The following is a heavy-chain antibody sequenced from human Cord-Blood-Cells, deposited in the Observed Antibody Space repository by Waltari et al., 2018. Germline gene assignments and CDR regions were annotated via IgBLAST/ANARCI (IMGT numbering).Heavy chain of an antibody. Sequence: QVQLVQSGAEVKKPGASVKVSCKASGYTFTGYYMHWVRQAPGQGLEWMGRMNANSGGSNYAQKFQVRVTMTRDTSISTAYMELSRLRSDDTAVYYCARPLELGTEGDYWGQGTLVTVSS. V-gene: IGHV1-2*06. CDR2: MNANSGGS. J-gene: IGHJ4*02. CDR3: ARPLELGTEGDY. CDR1: GYTFTGYY. D-gene: IGHD7-27*01.